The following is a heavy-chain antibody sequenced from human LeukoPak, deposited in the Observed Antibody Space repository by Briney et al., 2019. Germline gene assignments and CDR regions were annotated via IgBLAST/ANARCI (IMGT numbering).Heavy chain of an antibody. J-gene: IGHJ4*02. D-gene: IGHD3-9*01. CDR3: ARGLRYFDWFGAALDDC. CDR1: GFTFSSYW. Sequence: PGGSLRLSCAASGFTFSSYWMSWVRQAPGKGLEWVANIKQDGSEKYYVDSVKGRFTISRDNAKNSLYLQMNSLRAEDTAVYYCARGLRYFDWFGAALDDCWGQGTLVTVSS. CDR2: IKQDGSEK. V-gene: IGHV3-7*04.